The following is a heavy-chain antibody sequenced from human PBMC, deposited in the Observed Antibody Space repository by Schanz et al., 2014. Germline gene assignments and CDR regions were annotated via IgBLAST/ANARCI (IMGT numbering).Heavy chain of an antibody. CDR2: ITGSGSKT. Sequence: EVQLVESGGGLVQPGRSLRLSCTGSGFPFGDYAVSWFRRAPGKGLEWVSAITGSGSKTYYADSVKGRFTIARDNSKNTLFLQMDSLRVEDTAVYYCMAMGRNTSHYFDHWGQGTLXTVSS. CDR3: MAMGRNTSHYFDH. D-gene: IGHD1-1*01. J-gene: IGHJ4*02. CDR1: GFPFGDYA. V-gene: IGHV3-23*04.